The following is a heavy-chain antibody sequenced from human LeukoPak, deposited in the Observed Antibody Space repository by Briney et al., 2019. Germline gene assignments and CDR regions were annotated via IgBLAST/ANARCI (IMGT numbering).Heavy chain of an antibody. V-gene: IGHV1-18*01. D-gene: IGHD4-11*01. CDR2: ISAYNGNT. CDR3: ATPLTTVGFDP. Sequence: ASVKVSCKASGYTFTSYGISWVRQAPGQGLEWMGWISAYNGNTNYAQKLQGRVTMTEDTSTDTAYMELSSLRSEDTAVYYCATPLTTVGFDPWGQGTLVTVSS. CDR1: GYTFTSYG. J-gene: IGHJ5*02.